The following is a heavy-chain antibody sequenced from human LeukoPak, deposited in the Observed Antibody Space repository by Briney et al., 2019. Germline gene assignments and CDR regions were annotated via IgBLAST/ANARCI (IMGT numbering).Heavy chain of an antibody. V-gene: IGHV3-64*01. CDR1: GFTMHTYG. D-gene: IGHD6-13*01. J-gene: IGHJ4*02. Sequence: PGGSLRLSCAASGFTMHTYGMLWVRQAPGKGLEYVSGIGPDGGTTYYANSVTGRFTISRDNSNYMVYLQMVSLTADDMGVYYCARGAQLTDYWGQGTLVTVSS. CDR2: IGPDGGTT. CDR3: ARGAQLTDY.